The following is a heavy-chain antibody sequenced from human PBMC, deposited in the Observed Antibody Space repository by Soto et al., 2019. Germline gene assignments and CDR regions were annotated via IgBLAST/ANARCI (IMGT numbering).Heavy chain of an antibody. CDR2: INAGNGNT. V-gene: IGHV1-3*01. CDR3: ARDDCTNGVCYDYYYYYGMDV. D-gene: IGHD2-8*01. Sequence: ASVKVSCKASGYTFTSYAMHWVRQAPGQRLEWMGWINAGNGNTKYSQKFQGRVTITRDTSASTAYMELSSLRSEDTAVYYCARDDCTNGVCYDYYYYYGMDVWGQGTTVTVSS. CDR1: GYTFTSYA. J-gene: IGHJ6*02.